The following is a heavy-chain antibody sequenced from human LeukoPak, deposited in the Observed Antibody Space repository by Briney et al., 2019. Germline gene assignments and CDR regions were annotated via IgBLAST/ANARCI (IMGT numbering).Heavy chain of an antibody. D-gene: IGHD3-9*01. CDR3: ATDLYSDILTGPSPSFTTCAMDV. CDR1: GFTFSSYA. Sequence: GGSLRLSCAASGFTFSSYAMSWVRQAPGKGREWVSAISGSGGSTYYADSVKGRFTISRDNSKNRLYLQMNRLRGEETAGYYCATDLYSDILTGPSPSFTTCAMDVWGHGTPVTVSS. V-gene: IGHV3-23*01. J-gene: IGHJ6*02. CDR2: ISGSGGST.